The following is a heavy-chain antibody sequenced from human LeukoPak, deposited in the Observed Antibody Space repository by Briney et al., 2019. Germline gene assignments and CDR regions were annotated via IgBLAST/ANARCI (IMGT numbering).Heavy chain of an antibody. D-gene: IGHD2-2*01. J-gene: IGHJ5*02. Sequence: SGTLFLTCSISGDPISSYYWSWIRQPPGKGLEWIGYVYTSGSPNYNPSLKSRVTMSVDMSRRQFSLMLSSVTAADTAVYYCARATQRYCSGTTCFPYWFDPWGQGTLVTVSS. CDR1: GDPISSYY. V-gene: IGHV4-4*09. CDR2: VYTSGSP. CDR3: ARATQRYCSGTTCFPYWFDP.